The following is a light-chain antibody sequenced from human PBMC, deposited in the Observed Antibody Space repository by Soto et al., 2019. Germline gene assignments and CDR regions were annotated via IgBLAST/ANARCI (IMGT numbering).Light chain of an antibody. CDR2: DVF. V-gene: IGLV2-11*01. J-gene: IGLJ3*02. CDR3: CSYAGSFIWL. Sequence: QSALTQPRSVSGSPGQSVTIPCNGSSSDVGGYNLVSWYQQYPGDVPKLIIYDVFKRPSGVPDRFSGSKSGNTDSLTISGLQGDDEADFYCCSYAGSFIWLFGGGTKVTVL. CDR1: SSDVGGYNL.